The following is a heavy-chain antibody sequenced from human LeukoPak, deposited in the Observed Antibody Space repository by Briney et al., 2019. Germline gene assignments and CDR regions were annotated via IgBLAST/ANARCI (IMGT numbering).Heavy chain of an antibody. CDR1: GGSISSSSYY. V-gene: IGHV4-39*01. CDR3: ARGPEVVPAAMPVVYYYYMDV. J-gene: IGHJ6*03. CDR2: IYYSGST. Sequence: PSETLSLTCTVSGGSISSSSYYWGWIRQPPGKGLEWIGSIYYSGSTYYNPSLKSRVTISVDTSKNQFSLKLSSVTAADTAVYYCARGPEVVPAAMPVVYYYYMDVWGKGTTVTISS. D-gene: IGHD2-2*01.